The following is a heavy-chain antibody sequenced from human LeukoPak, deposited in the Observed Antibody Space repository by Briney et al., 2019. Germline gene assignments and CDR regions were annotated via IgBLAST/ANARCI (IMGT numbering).Heavy chain of an antibody. CDR1: GFTFSSYW. CDR3: AGDDGDYPLDY. D-gene: IGHD4/OR15-4a*01. Sequence: GGALRLSCAASGFTFSSYWMSWVRPAPGKGLEWVANIKQEGSEKYYVDSVKGRFTISRDNAKNSLYLQMNSLRAEDTAVYYCAGDDGDYPLDYWGQGALVTASS. V-gene: IGHV3-7*01. CDR2: IKQEGSEK. J-gene: IGHJ4*02.